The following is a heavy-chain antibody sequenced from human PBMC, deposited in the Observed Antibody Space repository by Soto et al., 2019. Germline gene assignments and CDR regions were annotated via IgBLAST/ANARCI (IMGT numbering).Heavy chain of an antibody. V-gene: IGHV3-23*01. CDR3: AKDRTSKGSGSYNWFDP. Sequence: GGSLRLSCAASGFTFGSYAMSWVGQAPGKGLEWVSAISGSGGSTYYADSVKGRFTISRDNSKNTLYLQMNSLRAEDTAVYYCAKDRTSKGSGSYNWFDPWGQGTLVTVSS. D-gene: IGHD3-10*01. J-gene: IGHJ5*02. CDR2: ISGSGGST. CDR1: GFTFGSYA.